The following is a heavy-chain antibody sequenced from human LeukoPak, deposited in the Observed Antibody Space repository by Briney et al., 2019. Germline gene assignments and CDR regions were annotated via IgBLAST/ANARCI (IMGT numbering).Heavy chain of an antibody. V-gene: IGHV3-66*01. CDR1: GFSVSTIY. Sequence: GGSLRLSCAASGFSVSTIYMNWVRQAPGKGPEWVSVIFDGDTAAYTDSVRGRFTISRDSSENTLYLQMNSLRDDDTAVYFCARASQWLAFDYWGQGTLVTVSS. CDR3: ARASQWLAFDY. J-gene: IGHJ4*02. CDR2: IFDGDTA. D-gene: IGHD6-19*01.